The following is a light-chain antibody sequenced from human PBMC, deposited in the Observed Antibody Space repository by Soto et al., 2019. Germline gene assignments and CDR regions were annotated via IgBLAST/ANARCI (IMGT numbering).Light chain of an antibody. V-gene: IGKV3-20*01. CDR2: GAS. Sequence: VLTQSPGTLSLSPGERATISCRASQTIRSSYLAWYQHKPGQAPRLLIYGASSRATGIPHRFSGGGSGTEFTLTISRLEPEDCGVYYCQQYGGSPPYTFGQGTRLEIK. J-gene: IGKJ2*01. CDR1: QTIRSSY. CDR3: QQYGGSPPYT.